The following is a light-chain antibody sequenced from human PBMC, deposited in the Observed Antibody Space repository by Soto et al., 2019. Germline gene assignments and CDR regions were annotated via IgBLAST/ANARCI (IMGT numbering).Light chain of an antibody. CDR1: NSDVGGYKC. J-gene: IGLJ3*02. V-gene: IGLV2-14*01. CDR2: EVS. Sequence: QSVLTQPASVSGSPGQSITISCTGANSDVGGYKCVSWYQQHPGKAPKLIIYEVSNRPSGVSNRFSGSKSGNTASLTISGLQAEYEADYYCSSYTSTSTLVFGGGTKLTVL. CDR3: SSYTSTSTLV.